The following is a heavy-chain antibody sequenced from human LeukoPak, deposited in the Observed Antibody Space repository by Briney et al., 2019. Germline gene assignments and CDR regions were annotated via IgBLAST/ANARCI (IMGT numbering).Heavy chain of an antibody. D-gene: IGHD7-27*01. Sequence: ASVKVSCKASGYTFTDYFIHWVRQAPGQGPEWMGRMNGNSGATMYAQTLQDRVTMTRDTSISTAYMELSRLTSDDTAVYYCARDLSSTSNWEFDYWGQGTLVTVSS. J-gene: IGHJ4*02. CDR1: GYTFTDYF. CDR3: ARDLSSTSNWEFDY. CDR2: MNGNSGAT. V-gene: IGHV1-2*06.